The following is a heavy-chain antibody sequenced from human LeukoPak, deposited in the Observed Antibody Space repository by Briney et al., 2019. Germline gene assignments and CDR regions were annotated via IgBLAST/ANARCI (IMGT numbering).Heavy chain of an antibody. D-gene: IGHD3-3*01. V-gene: IGHV3-30*18. CDR2: ISYDGSNK. Sequence: GGSLRLSCAASGFTFNSYGMHWVRQAPGKGLEWVAVISYDGSNKYYADSVKGRFTISRDNSKNTLYLQMNSLRAEDTAVYYCAKDRVNFGVVLYGMDVWGQGTTVTVSS. J-gene: IGHJ6*02. CDR3: AKDRVNFGVVLYGMDV. CDR1: GFTFNSYG.